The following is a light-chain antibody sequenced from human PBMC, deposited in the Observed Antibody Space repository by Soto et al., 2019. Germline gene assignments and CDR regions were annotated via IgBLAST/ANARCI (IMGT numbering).Light chain of an antibody. CDR1: QSISSY. J-gene: IGKJ4*01. CDR3: QQSYSTLRT. CDR2: AAS. Sequence: DIQITHSRSSLSASVGDRVTITCRASQSISSYLNWYQQKPGKAPKLLIYAASSLQSGVPSRFSGSGSGTDFTLTISSLQPEDFATYYCQQSYSTLRTLGGGTKVDIK. V-gene: IGKV1-39*01.